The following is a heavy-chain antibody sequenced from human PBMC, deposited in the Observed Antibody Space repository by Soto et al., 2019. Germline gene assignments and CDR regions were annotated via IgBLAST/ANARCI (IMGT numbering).Heavy chain of an antibody. CDR2: IYWDDDK. CDR1: GFSLRISGVG. Sequence: QITLKESGPTLVKPTQTLTLTCTFSGFSLRISGVGVGWIRQPPGKALEWLALIYWDDDKRYSPSLKSRITITTDTSKNRVVLTMTNMDPVDTATYFCAHSATVSDAFDLWGQGTMVTVSS. V-gene: IGHV2-5*02. J-gene: IGHJ3*01. CDR3: AHSATVSDAFDL. D-gene: IGHD2-15*01.